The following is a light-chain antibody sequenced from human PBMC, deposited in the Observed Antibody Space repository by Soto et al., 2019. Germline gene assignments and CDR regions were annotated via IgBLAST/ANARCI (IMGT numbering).Light chain of an antibody. CDR2: GAT. CDR1: QSVSSN. Sequence: EIVMTQSPATLSVSPGERATLSCRASQSVSSNLAWYQQKPGQAPRLLMYGATTRATGIPARFSGIGSGTDFTLNISSLQSEDFAVYFCQQYNNWPPLTFGGGTKVEIK. CDR3: QQYNNWPPLT. J-gene: IGKJ4*01. V-gene: IGKV3-15*01.